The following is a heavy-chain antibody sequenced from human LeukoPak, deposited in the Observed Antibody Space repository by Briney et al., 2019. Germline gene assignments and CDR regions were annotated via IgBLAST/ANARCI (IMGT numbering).Heavy chain of an antibody. CDR3: AKDWRAWSIQYYFDY. V-gene: IGHV3-30*18. CDR2: ISYDGSNK. J-gene: IGHJ4*02. Sequence: SLRLSCAASGFTXSNYGMHWVRQAPGKGLEWVAVISYDGSNKYYADSVKGRFTISRDNSKNTLYLQMNSLRAEDTAVYYCAKDWRAWSIQYYFDYWGQGTLVTVSS. CDR1: GFTXSNYG.